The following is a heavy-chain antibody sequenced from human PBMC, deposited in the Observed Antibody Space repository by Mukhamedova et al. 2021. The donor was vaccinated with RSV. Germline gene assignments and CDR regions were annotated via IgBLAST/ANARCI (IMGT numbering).Heavy chain of an antibody. CDR3: AGRVNAYVINWFDP. CDR2: IISDGSDT. V-gene: IGHV3-74*01. Sequence: GKGLEWVARIISDGSDTTYAESVKGRFTISRDNAKNTLYLQMNSLRAEDTALYFWAGRVNAYVINWFDPWGQGTLVTVSS. D-gene: IGHD3-16*01. J-gene: IGHJ5*02.